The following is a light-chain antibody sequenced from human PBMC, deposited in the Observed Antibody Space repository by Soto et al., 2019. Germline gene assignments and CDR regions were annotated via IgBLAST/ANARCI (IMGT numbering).Light chain of an antibody. CDR3: QQYDSPPFT. Sequence: EIVLTQSPGTLSLSPGERATLSCRASQTVSSSYLAWYHQKPGQAPRLLISAASRRATGIPDRFSGSGSGTDFTLTISRLEAEDFAVYYCQQYDSPPFTFGQGTRVEIK. V-gene: IGKV3-20*01. CDR2: AAS. J-gene: IGKJ5*01. CDR1: QTVSSSY.